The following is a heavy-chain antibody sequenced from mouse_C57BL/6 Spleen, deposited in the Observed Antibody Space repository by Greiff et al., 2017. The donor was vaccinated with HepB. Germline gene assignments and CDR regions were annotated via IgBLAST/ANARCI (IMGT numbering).Heavy chain of an antibody. J-gene: IGHJ4*01. CDR2: IDPSDSYT. V-gene: IGHV1-59*01. Sequence: QVQLQQPGAELVRPGTSVKLSCKASGYTFTSYWMHWVKQRPGQGLEWIGVIDPSDSYTNYNQKFKGKATLTVDTSSSTAYMQLSSLTSEDSAVYYCARGDGSSSYYAMDYWGQGTSVTVSS. CDR3: ARGDGSSSYYAMDY. CDR1: GYTFTSYW. D-gene: IGHD1-1*01.